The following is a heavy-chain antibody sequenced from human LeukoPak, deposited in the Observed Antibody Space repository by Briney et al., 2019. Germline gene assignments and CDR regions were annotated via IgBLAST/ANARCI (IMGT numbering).Heavy chain of an antibody. CDR2: IIPIFGTA. J-gene: IGHJ4*02. V-gene: IGHV1-69*13. CDR3: ARAGIAAAGTLDY. CDR1: GGTFSSYA. Sequence: PRASVKVSCKASGGTFSSYAISWVRQAPGQGLEWMGGIIPIFGTASYAQKFQGRVTITADESTSTAYMELSSLRSEDTAVYYCARAGIAAAGTLDYWGQGTLVTVSS. D-gene: IGHD6-13*01.